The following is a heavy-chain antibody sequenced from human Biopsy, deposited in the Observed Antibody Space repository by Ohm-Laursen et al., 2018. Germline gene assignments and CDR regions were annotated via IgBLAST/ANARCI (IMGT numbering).Heavy chain of an antibody. J-gene: IGHJ4*02. CDR2: IWYDGSNK. Sequence: SSLRLSCAASGFTFSSYGMHWVRQAPGKGLEWVAAIWYDGSNKNYADSVKGRFTISRDNAKNSLYLQMNSLRVEDTAVYYCARWDYWGQGTLVTVSS. V-gene: IGHV3-33*01. CDR3: ARWDY. CDR1: GFTFSSYG.